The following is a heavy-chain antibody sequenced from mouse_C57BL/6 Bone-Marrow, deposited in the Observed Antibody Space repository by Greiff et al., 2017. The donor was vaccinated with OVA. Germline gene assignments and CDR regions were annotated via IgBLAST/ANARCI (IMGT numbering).Heavy chain of an antibody. CDR1: GFSFTSFG. J-gene: IGHJ4*01. CDR2: IWGVGSS. Sequence: VQLVESGPGLVAPSQSLSITCTVSGFSFTSFGVAWVRQSPGKGLEWLGVIWGVGSSNYNSALKSRLSISKDNTKSQVFLKMNSLQTDDTAMYYWAIYYVSKGGYAMDYWGQGTSVTVSS. V-gene: IGHV2-6*01. CDR3: AIYYVSKGGYAMDY. D-gene: IGHD1-1*01.